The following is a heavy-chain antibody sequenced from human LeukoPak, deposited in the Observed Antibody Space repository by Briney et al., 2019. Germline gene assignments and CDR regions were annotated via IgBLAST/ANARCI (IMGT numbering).Heavy chain of an antibody. V-gene: IGHV3-23*01. CDR3: QKSWGSGTYTFDY. CDR1: GFTFSAYA. Sequence: GGSLRLSCATTGFTFSAYAMSWIRQAPEKGLEWVATITGAGDATYHAASVMGRFTVSRDNSKNTLSLQMSSLRGEDTAVYYSQKSWGSGTYTFDYWGQGILVTVSS. J-gene: IGHJ4*02. CDR2: ITGAGDAT. D-gene: IGHD3-10*01.